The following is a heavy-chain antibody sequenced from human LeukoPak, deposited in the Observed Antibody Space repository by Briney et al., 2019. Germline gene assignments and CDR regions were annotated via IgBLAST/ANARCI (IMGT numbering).Heavy chain of an antibody. V-gene: IGHV3-72*01. CDR1: GGSFSGYY. Sequence: LSLTCAVYGGSFSGYYWSWIRQPPGKGLEWVGRTRNEANIYTTKYAASVKGRFTISRDDSKNSLYLQMNSLKTEDTVVYYCASPVGATTVRAFDIWGQGTMVTVSS. D-gene: IGHD1-26*01. CDR2: TRNEANIYTT. CDR3: ASPVGATTVRAFDI. J-gene: IGHJ3*02.